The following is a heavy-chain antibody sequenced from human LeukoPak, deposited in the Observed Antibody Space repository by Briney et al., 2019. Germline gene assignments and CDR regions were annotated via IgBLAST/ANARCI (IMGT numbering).Heavy chain of an antibody. CDR2: INHSGST. V-gene: IGHV4-34*01. J-gene: IGHJ6*03. CDR1: GGSFSGYY. Sequence: PSETLSLTCAVYGGSFSGYYWSWIRQPPGKGLEWIGEINHSGSTNYNPSLKSRVTMSVDTSKNQFSLKLSSVTAADTAVYYCARVRTMITIPPDYYYYYMDVWGKGTTVTISS. CDR3: ARVRTMITIPPDYYYYYMDV. D-gene: IGHD3-22*01.